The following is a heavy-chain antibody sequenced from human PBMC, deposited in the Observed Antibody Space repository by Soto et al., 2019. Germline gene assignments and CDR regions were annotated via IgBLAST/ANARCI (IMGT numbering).Heavy chain of an antibody. Sequence: ASVKVSCKASGYTFTSYGISWVRQAPGQGLEWMGWVSAYNGNTNYAQKLQGRVTMTTDTSTSTAYMELRSLRSDDTAVYYCARDLRYSSGWYYFDYWGQGTLVTVSS. J-gene: IGHJ4*02. CDR1: GYTFTSYG. CDR3: ARDLRYSSGWYYFDY. V-gene: IGHV1-18*04. D-gene: IGHD6-19*01. CDR2: VSAYNGNT.